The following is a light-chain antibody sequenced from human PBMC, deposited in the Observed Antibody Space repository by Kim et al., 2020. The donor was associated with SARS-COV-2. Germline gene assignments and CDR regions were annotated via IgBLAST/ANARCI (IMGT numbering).Light chain of an antibody. V-gene: IGKV3-15*01. J-gene: IGKJ4*01. CDR2: GAS. CDR1: QSISSN. CDR3: QQYHNWPLT. Sequence: EIVMTQSPATLSVSPGERATLSCRASQSISSNLAWYQQKPGQAPRLLIYGASTRATGIPARFSGSGSGTEFTLTISSLQSEDFAVYHCQQYHNWPLTFGGGAKVEI.